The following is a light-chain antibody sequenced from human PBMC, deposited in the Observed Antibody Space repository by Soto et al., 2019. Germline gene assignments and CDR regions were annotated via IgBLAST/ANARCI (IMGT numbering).Light chain of an antibody. CDR1: SSDVGGFNY. CDR3: NSYTSSSTYV. Sequence: QSVLTQPASVSGSPGQSITISCTGTSSDVGGFNYVSWYQQHPGKAPKLMIYDVTNRPSGVSYRFSGPKSGNTASLTISGLQAEDEADYYCNSYTSSSTYVFATGTKVTVL. J-gene: IGLJ1*01. V-gene: IGLV2-14*03. CDR2: DVT.